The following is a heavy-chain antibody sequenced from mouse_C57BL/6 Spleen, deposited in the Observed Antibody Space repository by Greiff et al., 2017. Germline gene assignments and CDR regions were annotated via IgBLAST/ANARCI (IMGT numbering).Heavy chain of an antibody. D-gene: IGHD1-1*01. V-gene: IGHV2-2*01. CDR1: GFSLTSYG. J-gene: IGHJ4*01. CDR3: DRRNYYGSSSYAMDY. Sequence: VQLQQSGPGLVQPSQSLSITCTVSGFSLTSYGVHWVRQSPGKGLEWLGVIWSGGSTDYNAAFISRLSISKDNSKSQVFFKMNSLQADDTAIYYWDRRNYYGSSSYAMDYGGQGTSGTVSS. CDR2: IWSGGST.